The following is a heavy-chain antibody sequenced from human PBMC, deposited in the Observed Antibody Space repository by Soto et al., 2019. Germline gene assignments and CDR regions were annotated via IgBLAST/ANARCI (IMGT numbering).Heavy chain of an antibody. Sequence: QEQLVQSGTEVKKPGASVTVSCKSSGYTFTDFYLHWLRQAPGQGLEWVGWINPKTGDTKSSQKFQGRVTMSRDTSDSTAYIDLTSLTSDDTAMYYCATGTNGTTGWYHPWGQGTRVTVSS. CDR3: ATGTNGTTGWYHP. CDR1: GYTFTDFY. J-gene: IGHJ5*02. CDR2: INPKTGDT. D-gene: IGHD1-1*01. V-gene: IGHV1-2*02.